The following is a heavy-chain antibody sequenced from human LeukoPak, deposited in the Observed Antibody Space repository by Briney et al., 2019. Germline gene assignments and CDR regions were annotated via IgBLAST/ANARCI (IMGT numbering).Heavy chain of an antibody. CDR1: GFTFSSYA. CDR2: ISGSGGST. J-gene: IGHJ4*02. V-gene: IGHV3-23*01. D-gene: IGHD2-15*01. Sequence: PGGSLRLSCAASGFTFSSYAMSWVRQAPGKGLEWVSAISGSGGSTYYADSVKGRFTIPRDNSKNTLYLQMNSLRAEDTAVYYCAKSVVMVVAVREFDYWGQGTLVTVSS. CDR3: AKSVVMVVAVREFDY.